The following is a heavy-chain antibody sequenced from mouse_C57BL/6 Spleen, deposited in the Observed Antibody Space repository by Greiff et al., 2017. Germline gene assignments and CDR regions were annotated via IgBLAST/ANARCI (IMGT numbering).Heavy chain of an antibody. Sequence: VQLQESGAELARPGASVKLSCKASGYTFTSYGISWVKQRTGQGLEWIGEIYPRSGNTYYNEKFKGKATLTADKSSSTAYMALRSLTSEDSAVYFCARKEGPFYAMDYWGQGTSVTVSS. J-gene: IGHJ4*01. CDR3: ARKEGPFYAMDY. D-gene: IGHD3-3*01. CDR1: GYTFTSYG. CDR2: IYPRSGNT. V-gene: IGHV1-81*01.